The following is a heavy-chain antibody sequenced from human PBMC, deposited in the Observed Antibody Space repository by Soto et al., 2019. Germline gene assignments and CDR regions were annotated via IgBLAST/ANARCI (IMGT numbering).Heavy chain of an antibody. V-gene: IGHV1-69*13. D-gene: IGHD5-18*01. J-gene: IGHJ4*02. CDR3: ARAPSGYSYGYMRGYYFDY. Sequence: SVKVSCKGSGGTFSSYSISWVRQAPGQGLEWMGGIIPIFGTANYAQKFQGRVTITADESTSTAYMELSSLRSEDTAVYYCARAPSGYSYGYMRGYYFDYWGQGTLVTVSS. CDR1: GGTFSSYS. CDR2: IIPIFGTA.